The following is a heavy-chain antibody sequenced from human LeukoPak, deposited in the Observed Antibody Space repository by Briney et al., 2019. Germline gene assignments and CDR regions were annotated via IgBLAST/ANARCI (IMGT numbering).Heavy chain of an antibody. CDR3: AIQGDSSGYSLDY. CDR2: IYPGDSDT. V-gene: IGHV5-51*01. J-gene: IGHJ4*02. Sequence: GESLKISCKGSGYSSTSYWIGWVRQMPGKGLEWMGIIYPGDSDTRYSPSFQGQVTISADKSISTAYLQWSSLKASDTAMYYCAIQGDSSGYSLDYWGQGTLVTVSS. D-gene: IGHD3-22*01. CDR1: GYSSTSYW.